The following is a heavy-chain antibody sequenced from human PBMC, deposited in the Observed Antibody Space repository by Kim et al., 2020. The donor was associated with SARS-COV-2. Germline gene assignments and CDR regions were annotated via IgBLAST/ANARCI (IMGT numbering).Heavy chain of an antibody. J-gene: IGHJ5*02. CDR3: ARDLKLSSSWSPGWFDP. CDR2: IYYSGST. D-gene: IGHD6-13*01. Sequence: SETLSLTCTVSGGSISSYYWSWIRQPPGKGLEWIGYIYYSGSTNYNPSLKSRVTISVDTSKNQFSLKLSSVTAADTAVYYCARDLKLSSSWSPGWFDPWGQGTLVTVSS. CDR1: GGSISSYY. V-gene: IGHV4-59*01.